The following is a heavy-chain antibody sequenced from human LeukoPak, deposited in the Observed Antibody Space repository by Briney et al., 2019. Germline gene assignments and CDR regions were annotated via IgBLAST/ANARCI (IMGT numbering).Heavy chain of an antibody. CDR2: INPNSGGT. Sequence: ASVRVSCTASGYTFTFYYMHWVRQAPGQGLEWMGWINPNSGGTTYAQKFQGRVTMTRDTSISTAYMELSRLRSDDTAVYFCARGLWFGELIYNKAWFDPWGQGTLVTVSS. CDR1: GYTFTFYY. J-gene: IGHJ5*02. CDR3: ARGLWFGELIYNKAWFDP. V-gene: IGHV1-2*02. D-gene: IGHD3-10*01.